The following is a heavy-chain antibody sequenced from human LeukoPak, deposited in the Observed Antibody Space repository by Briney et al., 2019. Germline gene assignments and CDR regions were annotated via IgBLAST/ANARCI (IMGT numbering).Heavy chain of an antibody. V-gene: IGHV3-74*01. CDR2: IHSDGSAT. Sequence: GGSLRLSCAASGFTFSNYWMHWVRQAPGKGLVWVSRIHSDGSATYYADSVRGRFTISRDNAKNTLYLQMNSLRAEDTAVYYCARDRPQYYDSSGYYPYYWGQGTLVTVSS. J-gene: IGHJ4*02. CDR3: ARDRPQYYDSSGYYPYY. CDR1: GFTFSNYW. D-gene: IGHD3-22*01.